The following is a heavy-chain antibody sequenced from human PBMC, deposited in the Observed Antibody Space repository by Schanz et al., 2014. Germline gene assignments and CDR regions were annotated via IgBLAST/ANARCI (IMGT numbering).Heavy chain of an antibody. Sequence: QVHLLESGGGLVEPGGSLRLSCAASGFSFSDYYMSWIRQAPGKGLEWISFINTGSNYINYADSVKGRFTISRDNSNKTVDLQMNSLRAEDTAVYDCARGGFGEVSYFDYWGQGTLVTVSS. CDR3: ARGGFGEVSYFDY. CDR1: GFSFSDYY. V-gene: IGHV3-11*06. J-gene: IGHJ4*02. D-gene: IGHD3-10*01. CDR2: INTGSNYI.